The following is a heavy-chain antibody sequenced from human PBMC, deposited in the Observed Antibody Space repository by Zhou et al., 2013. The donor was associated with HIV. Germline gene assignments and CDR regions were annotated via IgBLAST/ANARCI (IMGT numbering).Heavy chain of an antibody. CDR3: ARGDYTVTAGHQPRSMDV. D-gene: IGHD4-17*01. CDR2: ISAYNGVT. Sequence: QVHLVQSGAEVKKPGASVRVSCKASGYTFTSTGITWVRQAPGQGLEWMGWISAYNGVTDFAQEFQDRLTMTTDASTTTAYMELRSLRLEDTAVYYCARGDYTVTAGHQPRSMDVWAKGPRSPSP. V-gene: IGHV1-18*01. J-gene: IGHJ6*03. CDR1: GYTFTSTG.